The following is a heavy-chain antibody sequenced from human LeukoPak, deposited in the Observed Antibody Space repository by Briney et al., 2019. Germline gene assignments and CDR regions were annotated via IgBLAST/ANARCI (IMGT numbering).Heavy chain of an antibody. CDR3: AKDFEPDYYGSGSYYNFDY. CDR1: GFTFSSYA. Sequence: GGSLRLSCAASGFTFSSYAVSWVRQAPGKGLEWVSAISGSGGSTYYADSVKGRFTISRDNSKNTLYLQMNSLRAGDTAVYYCAKDFEPDYYGSGSYYNFDYWGQGTLVTVSS. CDR2: ISGSGGST. D-gene: IGHD3-10*01. V-gene: IGHV3-23*01. J-gene: IGHJ4*02.